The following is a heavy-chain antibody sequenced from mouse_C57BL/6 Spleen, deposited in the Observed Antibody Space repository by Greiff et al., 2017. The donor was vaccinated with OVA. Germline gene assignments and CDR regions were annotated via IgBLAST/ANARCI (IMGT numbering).Heavy chain of an antibody. Sequence: EVQLVESEGGLVQPGSSMKLSCTASGFTFSDYYMAWVRQVPEKGLEWVANINYDGSSTDYLDSLKSRFIISRDNAKNSLYLQMSSLKSEDAATYYCARGDYWYFDVWGTGTTVTVSS. CDR2: INYDGSST. CDR1: GFTFSDYY. J-gene: IGHJ1*03. CDR3: ARGDYWYFDV. V-gene: IGHV5-16*01.